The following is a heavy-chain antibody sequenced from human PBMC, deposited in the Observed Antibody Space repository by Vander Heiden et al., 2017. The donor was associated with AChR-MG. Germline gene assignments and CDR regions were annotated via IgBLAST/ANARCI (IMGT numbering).Heavy chain of an antibody. J-gene: IGHJ4*02. Sequence: QLQLQESGPGPVKPSETLSLTCTVSGGPISSSSYYWGWIRQPPGKGLEWIGNVYYRGTTNYNPSLKSRVIISVDTSKNQFSLSLSSVTAADTAVYYCAREGANSGSGDYWGQGTLVTVSS. CDR3: AREGANSGSGDY. D-gene: IGHD1-26*01. CDR1: GGPISSSSYY. V-gene: IGHV4-39*02. CDR2: VYYRGTT.